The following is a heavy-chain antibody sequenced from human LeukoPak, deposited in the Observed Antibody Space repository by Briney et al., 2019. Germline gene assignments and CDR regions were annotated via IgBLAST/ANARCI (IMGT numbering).Heavy chain of an antibody. V-gene: IGHV4-4*02. CDR1: GGSISSSNW. CDR2: IYHSGST. D-gene: IGHD2-2*01. J-gene: IGHJ2*01. CDR3: ARVKEDCSSTSCYGDFDL. Sequence: SGTLSLTCAVSGGSISSSNWWSWVRQPPGKGLEWIGEIYHSGSTNYNPSLKSRVTISVDKSKNQFSLKLTSLTAADTAVYYCARVKEDCSSTSCYGDFDLWGRGTLVTVSS.